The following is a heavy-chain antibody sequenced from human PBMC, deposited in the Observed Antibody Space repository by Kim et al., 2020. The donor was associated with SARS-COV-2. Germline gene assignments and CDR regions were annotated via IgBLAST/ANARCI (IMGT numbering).Heavy chain of an antibody. CDR3: ARDRHSGRYYTRYYYYGMDV. V-gene: IGHV1-2*02. CDR2: INPNRGVT. CDR1: GYTFTGYS. Sequence: ASVKVSCKASGYTFTGYSMHWVRQAPGQGLEWMGRINPNRGVTNYAQKLQGRVTMTRDTSTSTAYMELSRLRSDDTAVYYCARDRHSGRYYTRYYYYGMDVWGQGTTVTVSS. J-gene: IGHJ6*02. D-gene: IGHD1-26*01.